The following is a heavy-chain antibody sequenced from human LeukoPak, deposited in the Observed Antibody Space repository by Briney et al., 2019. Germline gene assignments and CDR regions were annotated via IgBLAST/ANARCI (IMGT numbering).Heavy chain of an antibody. V-gene: IGHV3-30*04. CDR1: GFTFSSYA. Sequence: GGSLRLSCAASGFTFSSYAMHWVRQAPGKGLEWVAVISHDGSNKYYADSVKGRITISRDNSKNTLYLQMNSLRAEDTAVYYCARGYYYDSSGYPRYYFDYWGQGTLVTVSS. CDR3: ARGYYYDSSGYPRYYFDY. D-gene: IGHD3-22*01. J-gene: IGHJ4*02. CDR2: ISHDGSNK.